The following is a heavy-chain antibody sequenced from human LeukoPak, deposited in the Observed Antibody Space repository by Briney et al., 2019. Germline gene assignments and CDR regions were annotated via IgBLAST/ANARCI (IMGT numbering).Heavy chain of an antibody. V-gene: IGHV3-74*01. CDR1: GFSFSSYW. J-gene: IGHJ4*02. D-gene: IGHD2-21*02. CDR3: LVANCGVYCSH. CDR2: INSDGSSI. Sequence: GGSLRLSCVASGFSFSSYWMYSVRQAPGKGLVWVSRINSDGSSISYADSVKGRFTISRDNAKNTLFLQMYSLRAEDTAVYLCLVANCGVYCSHWGQGTRVTVSS.